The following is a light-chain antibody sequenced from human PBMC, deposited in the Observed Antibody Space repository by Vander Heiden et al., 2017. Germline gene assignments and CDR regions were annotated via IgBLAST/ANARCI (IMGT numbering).Light chain of an antibody. CDR2: EGD. Sequence: QSALTQPTSVPGSPGQSITISCTGTSTDVGDYNLVSWYQQHPGKPTTLMIYEGDKRPAGVSIRFSGSKAGNTASLTICGRPEDDGADYYGCSSTDTSTLLFGGGTTLTVL. CDR3: CSSTDTSTLL. CDR1: STDVGDYNL. J-gene: IGLJ3*02. V-gene: IGLV2-23*01.